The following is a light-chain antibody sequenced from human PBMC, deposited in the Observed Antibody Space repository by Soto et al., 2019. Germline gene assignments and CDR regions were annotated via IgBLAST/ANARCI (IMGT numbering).Light chain of an antibody. J-gene: IGLJ2*01. V-gene: IGLV2-14*01. Sequence: QSVLTQPASVSGSPGQSITISCTGTSSDIGFYNFVSWYQQSPDKAPKLIIFDVSNRPSGVSNRFSGSKSGNTASLTISGRQADDEADYYCSSYRSSSSPVVFGGGTKLTVL. CDR2: DVS. CDR3: SSYRSSSSPVV. CDR1: SSDIGFYNF.